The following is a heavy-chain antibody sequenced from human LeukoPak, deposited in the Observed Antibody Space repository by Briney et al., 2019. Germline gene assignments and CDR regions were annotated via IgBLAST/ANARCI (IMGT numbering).Heavy chain of an antibody. CDR1: GFTFGDYA. V-gene: IGHV3-49*04. Sequence: GGSLRLSCTASGFTFGDYAMSWVRQAPGKGLEWVGFIRSKAYGGTTEYAASVKGRFTISRGDSKSIAYLQMNSLKTEDTAVYYCTRLRPYYYDSSGSFDYWGQGTLVTVSS. CDR3: TRLRPYYYDSSGSFDY. J-gene: IGHJ4*02. D-gene: IGHD3-22*01. CDR2: IRSKAYGGTT.